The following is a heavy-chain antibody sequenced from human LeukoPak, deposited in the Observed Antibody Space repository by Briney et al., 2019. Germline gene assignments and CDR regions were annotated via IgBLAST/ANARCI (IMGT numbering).Heavy chain of an antibody. D-gene: IGHD3-16*01. J-gene: IGHJ4*02. Sequence: SETLSPTCNVSGGSISGYYWSWIRQPAGKGLEWMGRIFSSGRNNYNPSLKSRLTVAVDPSKNQFSLRLSSVTAADTAVYYCAREAGDYDAGGHPPTPYYFDLWGQGTLVTVSS. CDR1: GGSISGYY. CDR2: IFSSGRN. CDR3: AREAGDYDAGGHPPTPYYFDL. V-gene: IGHV4-4*07.